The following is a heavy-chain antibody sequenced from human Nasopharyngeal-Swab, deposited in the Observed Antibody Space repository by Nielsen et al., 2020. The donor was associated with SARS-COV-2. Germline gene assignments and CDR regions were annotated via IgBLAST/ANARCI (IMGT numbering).Heavy chain of an antibody. CDR1: GGTFSSYA. CDR3: ARPTRGYSGYDYLDY. D-gene: IGHD5-12*01. CDR2: IIPIFGTA. J-gene: IGHJ4*02. Sequence: SVKVSCKASGGTFSSYAISWVRQAPGQGLEWMGGIIPIFGTANYAQKFQGRVTITADESTITAYMELSSLRSEDTAVYYCARPTRGYSGYDYLDYWGQGTLVTVSS. V-gene: IGHV1-69*13.